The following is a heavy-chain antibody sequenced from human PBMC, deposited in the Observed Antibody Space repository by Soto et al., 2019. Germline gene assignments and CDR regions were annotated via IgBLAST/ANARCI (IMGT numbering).Heavy chain of an antibody. CDR3: ARKGGSGFAFDI. D-gene: IGHD3-3*01. Sequence: PGESRKISCNVSVYSFTIDGIGWVRQMPVKGLEWMGSIYPGDSDNRYSPSFQGQVTISADKAISTAYLQWSSLKALDTAMYYCARKGGSGFAFDIWGQGTMVNVSS. V-gene: IGHV5-51*01. CDR2: IYPGDSDN. CDR1: VYSFTIDG. J-gene: IGHJ3*02.